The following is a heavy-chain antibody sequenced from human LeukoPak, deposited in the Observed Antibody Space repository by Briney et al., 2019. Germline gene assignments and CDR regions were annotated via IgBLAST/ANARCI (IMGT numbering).Heavy chain of an antibody. J-gene: IGHJ4*02. CDR1: GFMFFSHS. CDR2: IYSGGST. CDR3: ARAAMNLDGYNWWYFDY. V-gene: IGHV3-53*01. D-gene: IGHD5-24*01. Sequence: GGSLRLSCAASGFMFFSHSMNWVRQAPGKGLEWVTVIYSGGSTYYADSVKGRFTISRDNSKNTLYLQMNSLRAEDTAVYYCARAAMNLDGYNWWYFDYWGQGTVVTVSS.